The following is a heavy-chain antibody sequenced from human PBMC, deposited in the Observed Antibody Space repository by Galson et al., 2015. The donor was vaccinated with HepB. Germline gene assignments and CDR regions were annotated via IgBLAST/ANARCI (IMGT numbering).Heavy chain of an antibody. D-gene: IGHD6-19*01. V-gene: IGHV3-66*01. CDR3: ACSWYSSGWSSRSRSPFDY. CDR1: GFTVSSNY. Sequence: SLRLSCAASGFTVSSNYMSWVRQAPGKGLEWVSVIYSGGSTYYADSVKGRFTISRDNSKNTLYLQMNSLRAEDTAVYYCACSWYSSGWSSRSRSPFDYWGQGTLVTVSS. CDR2: IYSGGST. J-gene: IGHJ4*02.